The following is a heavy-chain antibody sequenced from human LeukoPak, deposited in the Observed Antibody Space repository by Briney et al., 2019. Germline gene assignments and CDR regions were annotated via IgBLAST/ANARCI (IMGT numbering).Heavy chain of an antibody. J-gene: IGHJ4*02. V-gene: IGHV3-73*01. D-gene: IGHD1-26*01. CDR2: IRSKANSYAT. Sequence: PGGSLRLSCAASGFTFSGPAMHWVRQASGKGLEWVGRIRSKANSYATAYAASVKGRFTISRDDSKNTAYLQMNSLKTEDTAVYYCTRNPGGLPVDYWGQGTLVTVSS. CDR1: GFTFSGPA. CDR3: TRNPGGLPVDY.